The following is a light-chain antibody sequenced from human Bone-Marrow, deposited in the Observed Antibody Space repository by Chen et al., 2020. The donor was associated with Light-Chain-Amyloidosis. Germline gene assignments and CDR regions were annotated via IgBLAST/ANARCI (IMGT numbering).Light chain of an antibody. J-gene: IGLJ3*02. CDR1: SSDVGGYNY. Sequence: QSALTQPRSVSGSPGQSVAISCTGTSSDVGGYNYVSWYQQPPGKAPKLMIYDVVKRPSGVPDRFSGSKSGNTASLTISGLQAEDEADYYCCSYAGSFWVFGGGTKVTVL. V-gene: IGLV2-11*01. CDR2: DVV. CDR3: CSYAGSFWV.